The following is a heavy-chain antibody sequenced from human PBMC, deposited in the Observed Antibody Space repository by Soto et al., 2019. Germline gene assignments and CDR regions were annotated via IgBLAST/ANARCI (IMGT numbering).Heavy chain of an antibody. V-gene: IGHV1-3*01. J-gene: IGHJ6*02. CDR3: ARDKPRGGWQKRNYCGMDV. Sequence: ASVKVSCKPSGYTFTSYAMHWVRQAPGQRLEWMGWINAGNGNTKYSQKFQGRVTITRDTSASTAYMELSSLRSEDTAVYYCARDKPRGGWQKRNYCGMDVWGQGTTVTVSS. CDR1: GYTFTSYA. D-gene: IGHD3-16*01. CDR2: INAGNGNT.